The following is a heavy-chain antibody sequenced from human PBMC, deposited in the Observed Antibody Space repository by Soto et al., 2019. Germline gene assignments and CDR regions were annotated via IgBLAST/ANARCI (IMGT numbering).Heavy chain of an antibody. J-gene: IGHJ5*02. D-gene: IGHD3-10*01. CDR1: GGSISSYY. CDR2: IYTSGST. CDR3: ARELLWLGEDGGNWFDP. Sequence: LSLTCTVSGGSISSYYWSWIRQPAGKGLEWIGRIYTSGSTNYNPSLKSRVTMSVDTSKNQFSLKLSSVTAADTAVYYCARELLWLGEDGGNWFDPWGQGTLVTVSS. V-gene: IGHV4-4*07.